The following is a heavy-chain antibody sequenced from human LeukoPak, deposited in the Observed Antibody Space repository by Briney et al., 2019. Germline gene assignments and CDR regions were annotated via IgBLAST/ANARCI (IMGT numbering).Heavy chain of an antibody. Sequence: GGSLRLSCAASGFTVSSNYMNWVRQALGKGLEWVSVITSGGNTYYADSVKGRFTTSRDNSKNTLYVQMSSLRAEDTAIYYCARGRGYRDYDRPLDYWGQGTLVTVSS. D-gene: IGHD5-12*01. J-gene: IGHJ4*02. V-gene: IGHV3-53*01. CDR2: ITSGGNT. CDR1: GFTVSSNY. CDR3: ARGRGYRDYDRPLDY.